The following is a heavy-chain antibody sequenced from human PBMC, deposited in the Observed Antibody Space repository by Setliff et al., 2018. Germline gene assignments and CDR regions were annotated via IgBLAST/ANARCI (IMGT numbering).Heavy chain of an antibody. J-gene: IGHJ6*02. CDR3: AKEYVVNSFVSNSHQHYGLDV. CDR2: IYTSGAT. D-gene: IGHD2-21*01. Sequence: SETLSLTCTVSGDSITSGSVYWSWIRQPAGKGLEWIGRIYTSGATTYSPSLKSRVSISADTSKNLFSLRLKSVTAADTAVYYCAKEYVVNSFVSNSHQHYGLDVWGQGTTVTV. CDR1: GDSITSGSVY. V-gene: IGHV4-61*02.